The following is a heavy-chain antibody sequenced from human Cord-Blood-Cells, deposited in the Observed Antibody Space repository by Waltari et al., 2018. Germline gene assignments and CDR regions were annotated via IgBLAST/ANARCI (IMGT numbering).Heavy chain of an antibody. D-gene: IGHD2-8*01. Sequence: EVQLVESGGGLVQPGFTVSSNYMSWVRTAPGKGLEWVSVIYSGGSTYYADSVKGRFTISRHNSKNTLYLQMNSLRAEDTAVYYCARTAGVSYYYGMDVWGQGTTVTVSS. CDR3: ARTAGVSYYYGMDV. J-gene: IGHJ6*02. CDR1: FTVSSNY. V-gene: IGHV3-53*04. CDR2: IYSGGST.